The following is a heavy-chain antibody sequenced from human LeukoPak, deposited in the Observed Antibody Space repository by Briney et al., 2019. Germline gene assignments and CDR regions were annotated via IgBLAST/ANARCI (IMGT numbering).Heavy chain of an antibody. CDR3: ARDGGSYTAFDI. J-gene: IGHJ3*02. CDR1: GGTFSSYA. CDR2: IIPIFGTA. V-gene: IGHV1-69*13. D-gene: IGHD1-26*01. Sequence: SVKVSCKASGGTFSSYAISWVRQAPGQGLEWMGGIIPIFGTANYAQKFQGRVTITADESTSTAYMELSSLRSEDTAVYYCARDGGSYTAFDIWGQGTMVTVSS.